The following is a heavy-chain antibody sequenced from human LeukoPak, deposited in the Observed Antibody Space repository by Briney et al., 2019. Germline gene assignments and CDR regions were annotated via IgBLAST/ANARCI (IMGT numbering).Heavy chain of an antibody. CDR3: ARESPLSLVGATSNAFDI. J-gene: IGHJ3*02. Sequence: GGSLRLSCAASGFTFSSYWMRWVRQAPGKGLEWVANIKQDGSEKYYVDSVKGRFTISRDNAKNSLYLQMNSLRAEDTAVYYCARESPLSLVGATSNAFDIWGQGTMVTVSS. CDR2: IKQDGSEK. D-gene: IGHD1-26*01. V-gene: IGHV3-7*01. CDR1: GFTFSSYW.